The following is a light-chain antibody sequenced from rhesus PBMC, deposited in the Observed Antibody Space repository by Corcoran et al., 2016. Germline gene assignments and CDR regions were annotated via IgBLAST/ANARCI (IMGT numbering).Light chain of an antibody. V-gene: IGKV1-28*03. CDR3: RQHNSSPFT. Sequence: DIQMTQSPSSLSASVGDTVTITCRASQDISSSLNWFQQRPGKAPKLLIYTASSLEYGVPSRFRGSGSGTDFTLTISSLQPEDFAVYSCRQHNSSPFTFGPGTKLDIK. CDR1: QDISSS. CDR2: TAS. J-gene: IGKJ3*01.